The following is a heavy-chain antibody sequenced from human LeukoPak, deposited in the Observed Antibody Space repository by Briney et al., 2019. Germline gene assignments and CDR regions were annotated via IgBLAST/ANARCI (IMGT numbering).Heavy chain of an antibody. CDR1: GGTFSSYA. CDR3: ARCGRQHYYDSSGYRPDY. V-gene: IGHV1-69*05. CDR2: IIPIFGTA. J-gene: IGHJ4*02. Sequence: GASVKVSCKASGGTFSSYAISWVRQAPGQGLEWMGGIIPIFGTANYAQKFQGRVTITTDESTSTAYMELSSLRSEDTAVYYCARCGRQHYYDSSGYRPDYWGQGTLVTVSS. D-gene: IGHD3-22*01.